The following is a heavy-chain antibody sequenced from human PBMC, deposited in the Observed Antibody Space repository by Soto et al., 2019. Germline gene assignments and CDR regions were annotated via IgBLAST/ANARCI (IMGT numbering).Heavy chain of an antibody. CDR2: IIPIFGTA. CDR3: ARDPDAAAMVSVYYYGMDV. J-gene: IGHJ6*02. D-gene: IGHD2-2*01. V-gene: IGHV1-69*13. Sequence: SVKVSCKASGGTFSSYAISWVRQAPGQGLEWMGGIIPIFGTANYAQKFQGRVTITADESTSTAYMEPSSLRSEDTAVYYCARDPDAAAMVSVYYYGMDVWGQGTTVTVSS. CDR1: GGTFSSYA.